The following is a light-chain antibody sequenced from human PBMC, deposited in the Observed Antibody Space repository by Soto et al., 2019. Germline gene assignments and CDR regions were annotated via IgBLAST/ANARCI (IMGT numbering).Light chain of an antibody. CDR2: GNS. CDR3: QSYDSSLSASV. Sequence: QPVLTQPPPVSGAPGQRVTISCTGSSSNIGAGYDVHWYQQLPGTAPKLLIYGNSNRPSGVPDRFSGSKSGTSASLAITGLQAEDEADYYCQSYDSSLSASVFGGGTKVTVL. V-gene: IGLV1-40*01. CDR1: SSNIGAGYD. J-gene: IGLJ2*01.